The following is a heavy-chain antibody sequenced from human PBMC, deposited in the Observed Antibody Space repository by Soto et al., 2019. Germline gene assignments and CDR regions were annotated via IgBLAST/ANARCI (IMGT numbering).Heavy chain of an antibody. CDR1: GGTFSSSA. CDR3: ARPMVRGVRYYYGMDV. D-gene: IGHD3-10*01. CDR2: IIPIFGTA. J-gene: IGHJ6*02. Sequence: QVQLVQSGAEVKKPGSSVKVSCKASGGTFSSSAISWVRQAPGQGLEWMGGIIPIFGTANYAQKFQGRVTITADESTSTAYMELSSLRSEDTAVYYCARPMVRGVRYYYGMDVWGQGTTVTVSS. V-gene: IGHV1-69*01.